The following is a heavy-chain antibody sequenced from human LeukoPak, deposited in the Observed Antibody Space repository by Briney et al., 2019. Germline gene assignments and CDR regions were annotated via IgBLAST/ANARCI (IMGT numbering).Heavy chain of an antibody. CDR3: ARETSWELGGEWFDY. Sequence: SETLSLTCTVSGGSVSSGSYYWRWIRQPPGKGLEWIGYIYYSGSTNYNPSLKSRVTISVDTSKNQFSLKLSSVTAADTGVYYCARETSWELGGEWFDYWGQGTLVTVSS. J-gene: IGHJ4*02. D-gene: IGHD1-26*01. CDR2: IYYSGST. CDR1: GGSVSSGSYY. V-gene: IGHV4-61*01.